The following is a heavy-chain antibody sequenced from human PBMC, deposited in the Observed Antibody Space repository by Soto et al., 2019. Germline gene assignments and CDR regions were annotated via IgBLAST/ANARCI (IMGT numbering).Heavy chain of an antibody. CDR3: ARGSRYSSSWPFDY. D-gene: IGHD6-13*01. J-gene: IGHJ4*02. Sequence: HPGGSLRLSCAASGFTFSSYAMHWVRQAPGKGLEWVAVISYDGSNKYYADSVKGRFTISRDNSKNTLYLQMNSLRAEDTAVYYCARGSRYSSSWPFDYWGQGTLVTVSS. CDR2: ISYDGSNK. V-gene: IGHV3-30-3*01. CDR1: GFTFSSYA.